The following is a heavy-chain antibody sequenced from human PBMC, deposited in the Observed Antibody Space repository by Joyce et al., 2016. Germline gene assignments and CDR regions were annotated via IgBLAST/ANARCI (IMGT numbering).Heavy chain of an antibody. D-gene: IGHD2-21*01. Sequence: QEQLVQSGAEVKKPGSSVKVSCRASGAGFRHYAINWLRQAPGQGLEWMGGIIPIFGTTKYAQKFQGRVTITADDFTETAYMDLASLTSDDTAIYYCARVPIPAALLGYFDAWGQGALVTVSS. J-gene: IGHJ5*02. CDR2: IIPIFGTT. V-gene: IGHV1-69*01. CDR1: GAGFRHYA. CDR3: ARVPIPAALLGYFDA.